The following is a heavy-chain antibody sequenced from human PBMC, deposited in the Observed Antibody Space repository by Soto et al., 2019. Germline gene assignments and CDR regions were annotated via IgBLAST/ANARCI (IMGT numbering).Heavy chain of an antibody. V-gene: IGHV3-30*18. CDR3: AKEGSPKVSRWDDY. Sequence: QVQLAESGGGVVQPGGTLRLSCAASGFTFSDYGIDWIRQAPGKGLGWVAVISHEGGTQYYADSVRGRFTVSRDNSKNILYPQLDSLRPEHTAVYFCAKEGSPKVSRWDDYWGQGTLVTVSS. CDR1: GFTFSDYG. CDR2: ISHEGGTQ. D-gene: IGHD1-26*01. J-gene: IGHJ4*02.